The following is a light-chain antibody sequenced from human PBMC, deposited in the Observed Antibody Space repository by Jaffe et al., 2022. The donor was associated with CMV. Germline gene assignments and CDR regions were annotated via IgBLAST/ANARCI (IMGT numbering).Light chain of an antibody. CDR3: MQGTHWPWT. Sequence: DVVVTQSPLSLPVTLGQPASISCRSSQSLVHSDGNTYLNWFQQRPGQSPRRLIYKVSNRDSGAPDRFSGSGSGTDFTLKITRVEADDVGVYYCMQGTHWPWTFGQGTKVEIK. CDR2: KVS. V-gene: IGKV2-30*02. CDR1: QSLVHSDGNTY. J-gene: IGKJ1*01.